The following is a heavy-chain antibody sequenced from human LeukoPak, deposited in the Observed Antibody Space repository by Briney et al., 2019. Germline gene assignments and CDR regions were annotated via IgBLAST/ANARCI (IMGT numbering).Heavy chain of an antibody. CDR2: IYYTGST. D-gene: IGHD2-2*01. CDR1: GVSISTNSHY. J-gene: IGHJ4*02. Sequence: PSETLSLTCAVSGVSISTNSHYWGWIRQPPGKGLEWIGSIYYTGSTYYNPSLKSRVTISADTSKNQFSLKLSSVTAADTAVYYCARHEEILSLPIVVVPAAGGYFDYWGQGTLVTVSS. CDR3: ARHEEILSLPIVVVPAAGGYFDY. V-gene: IGHV4-39*01.